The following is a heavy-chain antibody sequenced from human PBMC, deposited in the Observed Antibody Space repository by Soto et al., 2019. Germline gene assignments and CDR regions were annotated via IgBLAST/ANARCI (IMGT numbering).Heavy chain of an antibody. Sequence: GGSLRLSCAASGFTFTNYAMSWVRQAPGKGLEWVSCISGSGGSTYYTDSVKGRFTISRDNSKNTLYLQMNSLRAEDTAVYYCETGTPVYYGMDVWGQGTKVTVSS. CDR3: ETGTPVYYGMDV. CDR2: ISGSGGST. J-gene: IGHJ6*02. CDR1: GFTFTNYA. D-gene: IGHD1-1*01. V-gene: IGHV3-23*01.